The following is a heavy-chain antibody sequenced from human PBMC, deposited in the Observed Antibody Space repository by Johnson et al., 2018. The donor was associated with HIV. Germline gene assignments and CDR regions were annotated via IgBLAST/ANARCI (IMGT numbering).Heavy chain of an antibody. CDR1: GFTFSSYA. V-gene: IGHV3-30-3*01. CDR3: AKGGIADSHYTPGPFDL. Sequence: QEQLVESGGGLVQPGGSLRLSCAASGFTFSSYAMHWVRQAPGKGLEWVAVISYDGSNKYYADSVKGRFTISRDNSKNTLYLQMNSLRAEDTAVYYCAKGGIADSHYTPGPFDLWGQGTVVTVSS. D-gene: IGHD6-13*01. CDR2: ISYDGSNK. J-gene: IGHJ3*01.